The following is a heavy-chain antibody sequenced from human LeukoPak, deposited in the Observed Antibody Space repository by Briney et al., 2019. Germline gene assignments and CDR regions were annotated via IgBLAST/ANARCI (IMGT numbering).Heavy chain of an antibody. J-gene: IGHJ4*02. CDR3: ASAPYDFWSGYSNYYFDY. V-gene: IGHV4-39*07. Sequence: SETLSLTCTVSSASISSSPYFWGWIRQSPGKGLEWIGSISYSGTTYYNPSLKSRVTISVDTSENQFSLKLSSVTAADTAVYYCASAPYDFWSGYSNYYFDYWGQGTLVTVSS. CDR1: SASISSSPYF. CDR2: ISYSGTT. D-gene: IGHD3-3*01.